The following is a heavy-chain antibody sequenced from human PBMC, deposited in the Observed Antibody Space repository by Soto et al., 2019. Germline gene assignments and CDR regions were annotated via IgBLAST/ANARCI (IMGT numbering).Heavy chain of an antibody. Sequence: PSETLSLTCTVSGGSISSGGYYWSWIRQHPGKGLEWIGYIYYSGSTYYNPSLKSRVTISVDTSKNQFSLKLSSVTAADTAVYYCAGLGYGDPLDYWGQGTLVTVSS. J-gene: IGHJ4*02. D-gene: IGHD4-17*01. CDR2: IYYSGST. CDR1: GGSISSGGYY. V-gene: IGHV4-31*03. CDR3: AGLGYGDPLDY.